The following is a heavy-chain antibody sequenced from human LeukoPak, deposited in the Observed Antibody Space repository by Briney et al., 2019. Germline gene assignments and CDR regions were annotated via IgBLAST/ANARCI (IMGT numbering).Heavy chain of an antibody. CDR2: INPNSGGT. J-gene: IGHJ5*02. D-gene: IGHD3-10*01. CDR1: GYTFTGYY. Sequence: GASVKVSCKASGYTFTGYYMHWVRQAPGQGLEWMGRINPNSGGTNYAQKFQGRVTMTRDTSISTAYMELSRLRSDDTAVYYCARDPITMVRGVIYRWFDPWGQGTLVTVSS. CDR3: ARDPITMVRGVIYRWFDP. V-gene: IGHV1-2*06.